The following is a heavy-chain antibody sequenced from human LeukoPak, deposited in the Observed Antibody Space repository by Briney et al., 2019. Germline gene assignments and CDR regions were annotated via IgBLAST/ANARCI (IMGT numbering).Heavy chain of an antibody. CDR2: IFYSGST. CDR1: GGSISSSNYH. CDR3: TRVGPIIAGRHTSQRWFDP. J-gene: IGHJ5*02. V-gene: IGHV4-31*03. Sequence: SETLSLTCTVSGGSISSSNYHWSWVRQHPGKGLEWIGYIFYSGSTYSIPSLRSRVTISVDTSKNQFSLKLSSVTAADTAVYYCTRVGPIIAGRHTSQRWFDPWGQGPLVTVSS. D-gene: IGHD2-2*01.